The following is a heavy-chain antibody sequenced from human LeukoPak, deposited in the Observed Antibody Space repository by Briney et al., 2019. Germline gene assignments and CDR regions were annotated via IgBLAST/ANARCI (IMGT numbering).Heavy chain of an antibody. D-gene: IGHD3-22*01. V-gene: IGHV4-4*09. Sequence: SETLSLTCTVSGGSISSYYWSWIRQPPGKGLEWIGYIYTSGSTNYNPSLKSRVTISVDTSKNQFSLKLSSVTAADTAVYYCARLYYDSSGLLGHYFDYWGQGTLVTVSS. CDR3: ARLYYDSSGLLGHYFDY. J-gene: IGHJ4*02. CDR2: IYTSGST. CDR1: GGSISSYY.